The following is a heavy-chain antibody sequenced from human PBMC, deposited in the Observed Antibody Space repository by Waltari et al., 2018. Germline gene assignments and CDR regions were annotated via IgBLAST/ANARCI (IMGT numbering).Heavy chain of an antibody. CDR2: VSSSGSNT. CDR3: ARSNFLDY. CDR1: GFTFSSFA. Sequence: EVQLLESGGDLVQPGGSLRLSCAAFGFTFSSFAFNWVRRAPGKGLEWVSTVSSSGSNTYYADSVKGRFTISRDNSKNTLYLQMSSLRTDDTAVDYCARSNFLDYWGQGALVTVSS. D-gene: IGHD3-3*01. V-gene: IGHV3-23*01. J-gene: IGHJ4*02.